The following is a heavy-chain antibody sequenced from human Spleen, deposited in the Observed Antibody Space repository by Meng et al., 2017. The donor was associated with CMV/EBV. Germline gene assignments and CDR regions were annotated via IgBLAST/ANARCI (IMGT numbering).Heavy chain of an antibody. D-gene: IGHD1-14*01. J-gene: IGHJ4*02. CDR2: IVVGSGNT. CDR1: GFTFISSV. CDR3: TTLKAY. V-gene: IGHV1-58*01. Sequence: SVKVSCKASGFTFISSVVQWVRQARGQRLEWIGWIVVGSGNTNYAQKFQERVTITRDMSRSTAYMELSSLRSEDTAVYYCTTLKAYWGQGTLVTVSS.